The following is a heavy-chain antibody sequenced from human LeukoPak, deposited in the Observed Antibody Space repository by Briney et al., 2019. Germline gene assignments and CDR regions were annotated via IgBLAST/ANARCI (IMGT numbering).Heavy chain of an antibody. J-gene: IGHJ4*02. CDR1: GGSITSSSYY. D-gene: IGHD6-13*01. Sequence: SETLSLTCSVSGGSITSSSYYWAWIRQPPEKGLEWIGSIYYTGATNYSPSPKSRVTISVDTSKNQFSLKLSSVTAADTAVYYCATVEQQLVRIYWGQGTLVTVSS. CDR2: IYYTGAT. CDR3: ATVEQQLVRIY. V-gene: IGHV4-39*01.